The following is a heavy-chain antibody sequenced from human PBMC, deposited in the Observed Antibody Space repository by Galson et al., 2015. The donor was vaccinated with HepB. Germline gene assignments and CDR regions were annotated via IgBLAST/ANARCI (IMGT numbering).Heavy chain of an antibody. D-gene: IGHD5-18*01. V-gene: IGHV1-69*02. J-gene: IGHJ4*02. CDR3: ARNKGGGYSYGFDY. Sequence: SVKVSCKASGGTFSSYTISWVRQAPGQGLEWMGRIIPILGIANYAQKFQGRVTITADKSTSTAYMELSSLRSEDTAVYYCARNKGGGYSYGFDYWGQGTLVTVSS. CDR2: IIPILGIA. CDR1: GGTFSSYT.